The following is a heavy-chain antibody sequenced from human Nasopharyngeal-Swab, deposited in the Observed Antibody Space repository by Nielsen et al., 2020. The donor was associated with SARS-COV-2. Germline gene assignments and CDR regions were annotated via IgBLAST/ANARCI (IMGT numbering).Heavy chain of an antibody. D-gene: IGHD6-19*01. CDR2: INHSGST. CDR1: GWSFSGYY. Sequence: GSLRLSCAVSGWSFSGYYWSWIRQPPGKGLEWIGVINHSGSTNYHPSLKRRVTISVDTSKNQFSLKLSSVTAADTALYYCARRSSGRHPHYFDYWGQGTLVTVSS. V-gene: IGHV4-34*01. CDR3: ARRSSGRHPHYFDY. J-gene: IGHJ4*02.